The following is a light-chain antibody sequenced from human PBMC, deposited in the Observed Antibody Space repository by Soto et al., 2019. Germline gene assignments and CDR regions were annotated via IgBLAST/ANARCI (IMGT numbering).Light chain of an antibody. CDR1: QNIDNW. Sequence: DIQMTQTPSSVSATGGDRVTITCRASQNIDNWLAWYQQKPGKAPHLLIYSASTLQSGVPSRFSVSGSGTDFTLTINSLQPEDFGTYYCQQCHSFPITFGQGTRLEI. V-gene: IGKV1-12*01. CDR3: QQCHSFPIT. J-gene: IGKJ5*01. CDR2: SAS.